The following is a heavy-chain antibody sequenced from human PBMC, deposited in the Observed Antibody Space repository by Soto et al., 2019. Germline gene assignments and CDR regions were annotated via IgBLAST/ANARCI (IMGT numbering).Heavy chain of an antibody. CDR1: GFTFSSYA. D-gene: IGHD3-10*01. CDR3: ARSGEGAFDI. Sequence: QVQLVESGGGVVQPGRSLRLSCAASGFTFSSYAMHWVRQAPGKGLEWVAVISYDGSNKYYADSVKGRFTISRDNSKNTLYLQMNSLRAEDTAVYYCARSGEGAFDIWGQGTMVTVSS. V-gene: IGHV3-30-3*01. CDR2: ISYDGSNK. J-gene: IGHJ3*02.